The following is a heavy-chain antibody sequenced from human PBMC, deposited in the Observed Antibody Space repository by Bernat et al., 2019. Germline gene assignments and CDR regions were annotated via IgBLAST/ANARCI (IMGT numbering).Heavy chain of an antibody. Sequence: EVQLLESGGGLVQPGGSLRLSCAASGFTFSSYAMSWVRQAPGKGLEWVSAISGSGGSTYSADSVKSRFTISRDNSKNTLYLQMNSLRAEDTAVYYCAKFYTPDQRKNWGEWPSRVNAFDIWGQGTMVTVSS. CDR1: GFTFSSYA. J-gene: IGHJ3*02. D-gene: IGHD3-16*01. CDR3: AKFYTPDQRKNWGEWPSRVNAFDI. CDR2: ISGSGGST. V-gene: IGHV3-23*01.